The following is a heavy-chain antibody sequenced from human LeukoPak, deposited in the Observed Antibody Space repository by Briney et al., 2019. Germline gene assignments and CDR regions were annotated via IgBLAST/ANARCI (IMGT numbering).Heavy chain of an antibody. V-gene: IGHV3-49*04. Sequence: GGSLRLSCTASGFTFGDYAMSWVRQAPGKGLEWVGFIRSKAYGGTTEYAASVKGRFTISRDDSKSIAYLQMNSLKTEDTALYYCTRGKDVVVPAAIEYYFDYWGQGTLVTVSS. D-gene: IGHD2-2*02. CDR3: TRGKDVVVPAAIEYYFDY. CDR1: GFTFGDYA. CDR2: IRSKAYGGTT. J-gene: IGHJ4*02.